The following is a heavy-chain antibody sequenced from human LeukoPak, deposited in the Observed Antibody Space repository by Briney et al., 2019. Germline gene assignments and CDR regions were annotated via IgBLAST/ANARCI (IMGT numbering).Heavy chain of an antibody. CDR1: GGSISSSNW. J-gene: IGHJ4*02. D-gene: IGHD5-18*01. Sequence: PSETLSLTCAVSGGSISSSNWWSWVRQPPGKGLEWIGEIYHSGSTNYNPSLKSRVTISVDKSKNQFSLKLSSVTAADTAVYYCARSGYSYGDSAYYFDYWGQGTLVTVSS. CDR3: ARSGYSYGDSAYYFDY. V-gene: IGHV4-4*02. CDR2: IYHSGST.